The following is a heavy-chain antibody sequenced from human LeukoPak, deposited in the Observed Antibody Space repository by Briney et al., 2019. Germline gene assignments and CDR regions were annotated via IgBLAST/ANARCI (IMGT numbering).Heavy chain of an antibody. CDR1: GFAFSNYA. CDR2: ITGSGGGT. D-gene: IGHD6-13*01. CDR3: AKDQGASSWYRAIDYFDY. J-gene: IGHJ4*02. Sequence: GGSLRLSCAASGFAFSNYAMSWVRQAPGKGLEWVSSITGSGGGTYYADSVKGRFTISRDNSKNTLYLQMNSLRAEDTAVYYCAKDQGASSWYRAIDYFDYWGQGTLVTVSS. V-gene: IGHV3-23*01.